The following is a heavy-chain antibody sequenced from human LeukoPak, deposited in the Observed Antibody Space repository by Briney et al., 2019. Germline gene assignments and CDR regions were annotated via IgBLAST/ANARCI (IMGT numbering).Heavy chain of an antibody. CDR1: GFTFSSYW. CDR3: ARGGGLDV. CDR2: INHNGNVN. Sequence: GGSLRLSCAASGFTFSSYWMNWARQAPGKGLEWVASINHNGNVNYYVDSVKGRFTISRDNAKNSLYLRMSNLRAEDTAVYSCARGGGLDVWGQGATDTVSS. D-gene: IGHD3-16*01. J-gene: IGHJ6*02. V-gene: IGHV3-7*03.